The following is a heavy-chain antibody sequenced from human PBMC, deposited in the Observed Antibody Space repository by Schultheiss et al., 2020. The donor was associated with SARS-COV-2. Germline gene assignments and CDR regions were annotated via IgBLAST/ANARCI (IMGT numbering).Heavy chain of an antibody. D-gene: IGHD1-26*01. J-gene: IGHJ3*02. CDR1: GGSINNGGYY. Sequence: SQTLSLTCTVSGGSINNGGYYWNWIRQPPGKGLEWIGEINHSGSTNYNPSLKSRVTISVDTSKNQFSLKLSSVTAADTAVYYCARVPYYPGGAFDIWGQGTMVTVSS. V-gene: IGHV4-61*08. CDR2: INHSGST. CDR3: ARVPYYPGGAFDI.